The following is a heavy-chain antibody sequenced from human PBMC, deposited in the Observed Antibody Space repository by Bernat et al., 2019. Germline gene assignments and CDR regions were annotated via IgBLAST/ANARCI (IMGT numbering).Heavy chain of an antibody. Sequence: EVQLVESGGNLVQPGGSLRLSCAASGFTVSSNYMSWVRQAPGKGLEWVSTIYSDGSTYYADSVKGRFVSSRDNSKNTLYLQMNSLRAEDTAVYYCAKDRLAARPRFDYWGQGTLVTVSS. CDR1: GFTVSSNY. V-gene: IGHV3-66*01. J-gene: IGHJ4*02. CDR3: AKDRLAARPRFDY. CDR2: IYSDGST. D-gene: IGHD6-6*01.